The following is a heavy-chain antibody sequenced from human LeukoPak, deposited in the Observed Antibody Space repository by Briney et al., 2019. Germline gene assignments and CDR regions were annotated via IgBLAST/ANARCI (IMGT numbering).Heavy chain of an antibody. CDR2: IYESGTT. Sequence: PSETLSLTCAVYGESLNSYYWSWVRQPPGEGLEWIGEIYESGTTEYNPSLKSRVTISMVPSKQQFSLSMSSVTAADTAVYYCARGAWATRLGSWGLGTPVIVSS. J-gene: IGHJ4*02. CDR1: GESLNSYY. CDR3: ARGAWATRLGS. D-gene: IGHD2-15*01. V-gene: IGHV4-34*01.